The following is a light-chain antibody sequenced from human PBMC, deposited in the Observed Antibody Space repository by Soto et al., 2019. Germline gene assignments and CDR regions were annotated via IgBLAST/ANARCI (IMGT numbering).Light chain of an antibody. CDR3: QQYGDSYS. CDR1: HDIGKW. CDR2: DAS. V-gene: IGKV1-5*01. J-gene: IGKJ2*01. Sequence: DIQMTQSPSTLSASVGDRVAITCRASHDIGKWLAWYQQKPGQAPKLLVYDASNLHDAVPSRFSGSGSATHFSLTISGLQPDDFRTYYCQQYGDSYSFAQGTAIEI.